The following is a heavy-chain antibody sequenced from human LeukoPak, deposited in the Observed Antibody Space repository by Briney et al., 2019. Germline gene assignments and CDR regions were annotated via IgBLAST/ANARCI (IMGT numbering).Heavy chain of an antibody. CDR3: ARNSSDFKLGDAFDI. CDR2: INGGAYST. J-gene: IGHJ3*02. V-gene: IGHV3-23*01. Sequence: GGSLRLSCAASGFTFSSYAMTWVRQAPGKGLEWISAINGGAYSTSYADSVKGRFTISRDNSKNTLYLQMNSLRAEDTAVYYCARNSSDFKLGDAFDIWGQGTLVTVSS. D-gene: IGHD3-22*01. CDR1: GFTFSSYA.